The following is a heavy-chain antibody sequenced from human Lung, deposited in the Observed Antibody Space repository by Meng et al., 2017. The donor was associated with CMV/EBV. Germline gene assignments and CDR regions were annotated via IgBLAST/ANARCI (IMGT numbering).Heavy chain of an antibody. Sequence: GGSLRLXXAASGFTFSSYSMNWVRQAPGKGLEWVSSISSSSSYIYYADSVKGRFTISRDNAKNSLYLQMNSLRAEDTAVYYCARDQSYYDFWSGSYLYYYYYYGMDVWGQGXTVTVSS. CDR1: GFTFSSYS. CDR3: ARDQSYYDFWSGSYLYYYYYYGMDV. V-gene: IGHV3-21*01. J-gene: IGHJ6*02. CDR2: ISSSSSYI. D-gene: IGHD3-3*01.